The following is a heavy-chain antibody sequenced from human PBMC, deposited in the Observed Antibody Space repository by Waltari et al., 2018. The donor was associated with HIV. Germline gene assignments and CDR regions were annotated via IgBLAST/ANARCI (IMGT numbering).Heavy chain of an antibody. CDR3: ATDSHYKITIFGGPPGMDV. D-gene: IGHD3-3*01. V-gene: IGHV1-24*01. J-gene: IGHJ6*02. CDR1: GYTLTELS. Sequence: QVQLVQSGAEVKKPGASVKVSCKVSGYTLTELSMPWVRQAPGKGLEWMGGFDPEDGETIYAQKFQGRVTMTEDTSTDTAYMELSSLRSEDTAVYYCATDSHYKITIFGGPPGMDVWGQGTTVTVSS. CDR2: FDPEDGET.